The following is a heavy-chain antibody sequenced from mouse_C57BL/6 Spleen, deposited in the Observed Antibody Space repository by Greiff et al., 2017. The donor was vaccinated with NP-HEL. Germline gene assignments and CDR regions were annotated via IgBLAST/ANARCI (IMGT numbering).Heavy chain of an antibody. CDR2: IWGVGST. CDR1: GFSLTSYG. J-gene: IGHJ3*01. D-gene: IGHD2-5*01. V-gene: IGHV2-6*01. CDR3: ATSYYSNYGWFAY. Sequence: VHLVESGPGLVAPSQSLSITCTVSGFSLTSYGVDWVRQSPGKGLEWLGVIWGVGSTNYNSALKSRLSISKDNSKSQVFLKMNSLQTDDTAMYYCATSYYSNYGWFAYWGQGTLVTVSA.